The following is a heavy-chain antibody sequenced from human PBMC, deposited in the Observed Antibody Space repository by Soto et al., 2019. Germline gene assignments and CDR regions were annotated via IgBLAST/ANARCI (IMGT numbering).Heavy chain of an antibody. CDR1: GFTFSSYS. CDR3: ARDRFDYYDTSGYWRFDP. Sequence: GGSLRLSCAASGFTFSSYSMNWVRQAPGKGLEWVSYISSSSNTIYYADSVKGRFTIPRDNAKNSLYLQMNSLRAEDTAVYYCARDRFDYYDTSGYWRFDPWGQGTLVTVSS. V-gene: IGHV3-48*01. D-gene: IGHD3-22*01. CDR2: ISSSSNTI. J-gene: IGHJ5*02.